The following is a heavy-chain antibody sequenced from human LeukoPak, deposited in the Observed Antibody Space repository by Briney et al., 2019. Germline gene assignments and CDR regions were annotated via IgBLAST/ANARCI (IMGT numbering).Heavy chain of an antibody. V-gene: IGHV4-59*01. D-gene: IGHD3-9*01. Sequence: SETLSLTCTVSGGSISSYYWIYYSGSTNYKSSLKSRVTISVDTSKNQFSLKLSSVTAADTAVYYCARRTTYFGWIPSESPSCFDYWGQGTLVTVSS. CDR2: YYSGST. J-gene: IGHJ4*02. CDR3: ARRTTYFGWIPSESPSCFDY. CDR1: GGSISSYY.